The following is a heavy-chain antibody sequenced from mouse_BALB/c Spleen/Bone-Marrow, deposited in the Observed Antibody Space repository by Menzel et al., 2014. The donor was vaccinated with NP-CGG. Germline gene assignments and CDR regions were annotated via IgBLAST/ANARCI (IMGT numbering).Heavy chain of an antibody. D-gene: IGHD4-1*01. CDR1: GFTFSSFG. Sequence: EVQGVESGGGLVQPGGSRKLSCASSGFTFSSFGMHWVRQAPEKGLEWVAYISGGSSTIYYAVTVKGRFTISRDNPKNTLFLQMTSLRSEDTAMYYCARRGNWDVRRSFDVWGAGTTVTVSS. V-gene: IGHV5-17*02. J-gene: IGHJ1*01. CDR2: ISGGSSTI. CDR3: ARRGNWDVRRSFDV.